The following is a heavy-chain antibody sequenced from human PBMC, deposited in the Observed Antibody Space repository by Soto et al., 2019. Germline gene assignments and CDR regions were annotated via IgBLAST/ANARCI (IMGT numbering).Heavy chain of an antibody. CDR1: GYTFTSYA. CDR2: INAGNGNT. D-gene: IGHD3-22*01. CDR3: ARERVNYYDSSGHDAFDI. Sequence: ASVKVSCKASGYTFTSYAMHWVRQAPGQRLEWMGWINAGNGNTKYSQKFQGRVTITRDTSASTAYMELSSLRSEDPAVYYCARERVNYYDSSGHDAFDIWGQGTMVTVSS. V-gene: IGHV1-3*01. J-gene: IGHJ3*02.